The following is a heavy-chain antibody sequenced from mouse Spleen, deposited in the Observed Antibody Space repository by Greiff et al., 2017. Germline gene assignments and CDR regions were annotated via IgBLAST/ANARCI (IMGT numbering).Heavy chain of an antibody. D-gene: IGHD2-3*01. CDR3: ARSDDYFDY. CDR2: ISSGSSTI. V-gene: IGHV5-17*02. J-gene: IGHJ2*01. CDR1: GFTFSSFG. Sequence: DVMLVESGGGLVQPGGSRKLSCAASGFTFSSFGMHWVRQAPEKGLEWVAYISSGSSTIYYADTVKGRFTISRDNPKNTLFLQMTSLRSEDTAMYYCARSDDYFDYWGQGTTLTVSS.